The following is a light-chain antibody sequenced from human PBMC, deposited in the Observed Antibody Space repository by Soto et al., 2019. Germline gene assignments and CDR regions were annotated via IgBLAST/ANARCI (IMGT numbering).Light chain of an antibody. CDR1: SSDVGGYNY. CDR2: DVN. Sequence: QSALTQPRSVSGSPGQSVTIFCTGTSSDVGGYNYVSWYQQHPGKAPKLVIYDVNKRPSGVPDRFSGSKSGNTASLTVSGLQAEDEADYSCCAYAGTYTQWVFGGGTKLTVL. V-gene: IGLV2-11*01. J-gene: IGLJ3*02. CDR3: CAYAGTYTQWV.